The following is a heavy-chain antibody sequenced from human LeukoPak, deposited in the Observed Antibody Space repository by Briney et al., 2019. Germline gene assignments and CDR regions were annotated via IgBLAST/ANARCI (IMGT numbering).Heavy chain of an antibody. D-gene: IGHD6-13*01. V-gene: IGHV3-23*01. CDR2: ISGSGGGT. CDR3: AKATYSSSWNLYFDC. CDR1: GFSFSSYA. Sequence: GGSLRLSCATSGFSFSSYAMSWVRQAPGKGLEWVSSISGSGGGTYYADSVKGRFTISRDNSKNTLYLQMNSLRVEDTAVYYCAKATYSSSWNLYFDCWGQGTLVTVSS. J-gene: IGHJ4*02.